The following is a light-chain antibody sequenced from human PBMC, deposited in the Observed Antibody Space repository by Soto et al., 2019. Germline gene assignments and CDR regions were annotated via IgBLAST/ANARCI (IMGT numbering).Light chain of an antibody. CDR1: TRDIAGSNY. Sequence: QSVLTQPAAVSGSLGETITISCTGTTRDIAGSNYICWYQKLPDKAPKLMLYTITIQNSGISHRFSGSKSGNTASLTISGLQAEDEADYYCTSLSSSTSLYIFGTGTTATVL. J-gene: IGLJ1*01. CDR3: TSLSSSTSLYI. CDR2: TIT. V-gene: IGLV2-14*01.